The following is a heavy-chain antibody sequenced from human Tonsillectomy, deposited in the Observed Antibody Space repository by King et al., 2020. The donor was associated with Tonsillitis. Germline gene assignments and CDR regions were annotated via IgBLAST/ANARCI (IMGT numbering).Heavy chain of an antibody. CDR1: GCTFSRYA. CDR2: ISGSGGST. D-gene: IGHD6-19*01. CDR3: AKELAVAGTVAY. Sequence: VQLVESGGGLVQPGGSLRLSCAASGCTFSRYAMSWVRQAPGKGLEWGSGISGSGGSTYYADSVKGRFTISRDDSKNTLYLQMNSLRAEDTAVYYCAKELAVAGTVAYWGQGTLVTVSS. V-gene: IGHV3-23*04. J-gene: IGHJ4*02.